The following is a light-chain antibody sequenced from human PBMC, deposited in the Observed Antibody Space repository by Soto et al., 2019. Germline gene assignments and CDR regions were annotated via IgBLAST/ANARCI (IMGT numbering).Light chain of an antibody. CDR3: QQRSNWPPFT. V-gene: IGKV3-11*01. CDR2: DAS. J-gene: IGKJ3*01. CDR1: RSVSSY. Sequence: EIVLTQSPATLSLSPGERATLSCRASRSVSSYLAWYQQKPGQALRLLIYDASNRATGIPARFSGSGSGTDFTLTISNLEPEDFSVYYCQQRSNWPPFTFGPGTKVDIK.